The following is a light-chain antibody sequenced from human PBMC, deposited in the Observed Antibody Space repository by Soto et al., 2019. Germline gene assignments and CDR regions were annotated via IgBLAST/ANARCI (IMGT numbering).Light chain of an antibody. CDR3: KHIYSTPRP. CDR2: AAS. J-gene: IGKJ1*01. V-gene: IGKV1-39*01. Sequence: DIQMTQSPSSLSASVGDRVTITCRASQSISNYLNWYQQKPGKAPNLLIYAASSLQSGVPSRFRGSGSETYFPLPISRLKPKFFSPYYYKHIYSTPRPFAQGTKVNIK. CDR1: QSISNY.